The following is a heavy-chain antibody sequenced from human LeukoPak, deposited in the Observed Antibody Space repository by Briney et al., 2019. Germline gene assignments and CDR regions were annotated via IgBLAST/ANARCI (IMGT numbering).Heavy chain of an antibody. V-gene: IGHV1-69*13. D-gene: IGHD6-19*01. CDR1: GGTFSSYA. J-gene: IGHJ6*02. Sequence: SVKVSCKASGGTFSSYAISWVRQAPGQGLEWMGGIIPIFGTANYAQKFQGRVTITADESTSTAYMELSSLRSEDTAVYYCARDLTSNVAVTEYHYYAMDVWGQGTTVTVSS. CDR3: ARDLTSNVAVTEYHYYAMDV. CDR2: IIPIFGTA.